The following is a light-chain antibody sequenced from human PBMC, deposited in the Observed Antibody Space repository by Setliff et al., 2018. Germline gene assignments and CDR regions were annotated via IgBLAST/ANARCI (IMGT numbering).Light chain of an antibody. V-gene: IGLV2-14*01. CDR3: SAYTSSSTYV. CDR2: EVT. J-gene: IGLJ1*01. CDR1: IGDVGAYDF. Sequence: QSALTQPASVSGSPGQSITISYSGTIGDVGAYDFVSWYQHHPGKAPKLMIYEVTNRPSGISNRFSGSKSGNSASLIISGLQAEDEADYYCSAYTSSSTYVFGTGTRSPS.